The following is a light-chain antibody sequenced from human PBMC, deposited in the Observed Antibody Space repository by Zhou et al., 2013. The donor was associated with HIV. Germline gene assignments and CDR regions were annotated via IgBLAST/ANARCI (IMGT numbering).Light chain of an antibody. V-gene: IGKV1-8*01. CDR2: GAS. Sequence: AIRITQSPSSLSASTGDRVTITCRASQYISSSLAWYQQKPGKAPQLLISGASTLQSGVPSRFSGSGSGTEFTLTISSLQPDDLATYYCQQYKSYSTFGQGTKVEIK. J-gene: IGKJ1*01. CDR3: QQYKSYST. CDR1: QYISSS.